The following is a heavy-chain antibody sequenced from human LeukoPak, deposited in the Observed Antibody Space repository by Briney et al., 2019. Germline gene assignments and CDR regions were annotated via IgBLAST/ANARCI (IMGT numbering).Heavy chain of an antibody. Sequence: SETLSLTCAVYGGSFSGYYWSWIRQPPEKGLEWIGEINHSGSTNYNPSLKNRVTISVDTSKNQFSLKLSSVTAADTAVYYCARARITGTLYYFDYWGQGTLVTVSS. CDR1: GGSFSGYY. J-gene: IGHJ4*02. CDR3: ARARITGTLYYFDY. D-gene: IGHD1-7*01. V-gene: IGHV4-34*01. CDR2: INHSGST.